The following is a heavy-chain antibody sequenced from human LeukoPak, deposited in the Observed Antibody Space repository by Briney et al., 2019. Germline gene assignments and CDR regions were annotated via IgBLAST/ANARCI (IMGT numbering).Heavy chain of an antibody. CDR3: ARDEGDYYDSSGYFDY. CDR2: ISSSSSYI. CDR1: GFTVSSNY. V-gene: IGHV3-21*01. Sequence: GGSLRLSCAASGFTVSSNYMSWVRQAPGKGLEWVSSISSSSSYIYYADSVKGRFTISRDNAKNSLYLQMNSLRAEDTAVYYCARDEGDYYDSSGYFDYWGQGTLVTVSS. J-gene: IGHJ4*02. D-gene: IGHD3-22*01.